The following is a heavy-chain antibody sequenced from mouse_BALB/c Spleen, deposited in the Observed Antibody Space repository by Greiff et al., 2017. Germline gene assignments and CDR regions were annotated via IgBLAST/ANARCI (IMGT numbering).Heavy chain of an antibody. Sequence: QVQLKESGPELVKPGASVKISCKASGYTFTDYYINWVKQKPGQGLEWIGWIYPGSGNTKYNEKFKGKATLTVDTSSSTAYMQLSSLTSEDTAVYFCARPPYYRYGSGFAYWGQGTLVTVSA. CDR2: IYPGSGNT. CDR1: GYTFTDYY. CDR3: ARPPYYRYGSGFAY. J-gene: IGHJ3*01. D-gene: IGHD2-14*01. V-gene: IGHV1-84*02.